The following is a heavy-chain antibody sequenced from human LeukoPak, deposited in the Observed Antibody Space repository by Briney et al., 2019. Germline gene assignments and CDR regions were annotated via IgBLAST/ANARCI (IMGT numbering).Heavy chain of an antibody. D-gene: IGHD2-15*01. CDR1: GVSITSSPW. CDR2: INQSGRT. J-gene: IGHJ4*02. CDR3: ARLKVLDITWWPADY. V-gene: IGHV4-4*02. Sequence: SGTLSLTCAVSGVSITSSPWWSWVRQPPGKGLEWIGEINQSGRTNHSPSLESRVTMSIDKSRNQFSLSLASVTAADTAVYYCARLKVLDITWWPADYWGPGTLVTVSS.